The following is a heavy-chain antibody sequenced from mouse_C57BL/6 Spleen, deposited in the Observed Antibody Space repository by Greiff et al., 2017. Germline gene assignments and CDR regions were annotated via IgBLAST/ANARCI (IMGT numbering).Heavy chain of an antibody. J-gene: IGHJ1*03. CDR2: IYPGSGST. V-gene: IGHV1-55*01. D-gene: IGHD2-4*01. CDR1: GYTFTSYW. Sequence: VQLQQPGAELVKPGASVKMSCKASGYTFTSYWLTWVKQRPGQGLEWIGDIYPGSGSTNYNEKFKSKATLTVDTSASTAYMQLSSLTSEDSAVYYCARENYDPYWYIDVWGTGTTVTVSS. CDR3: ARENYDPYWYIDV.